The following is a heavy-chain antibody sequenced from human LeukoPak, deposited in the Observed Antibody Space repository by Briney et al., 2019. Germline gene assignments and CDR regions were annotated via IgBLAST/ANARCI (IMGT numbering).Heavy chain of an antibody. D-gene: IGHD3-22*01. J-gene: IGHJ5*02. Sequence: GRSLRLSCAASGFTFSSYGMHWVRQAPGKGLEWVAVIWYDGSNKYYADSVKGRFTISRDNSKNMLYLQMNSLRAEDTAVYYCARERGWLNDYNWFDPWGQGTLVTVSS. CDR2: IWYDGSNK. V-gene: IGHV3-33*01. CDR3: ARERGWLNDYNWFDP. CDR1: GFTFSSYG.